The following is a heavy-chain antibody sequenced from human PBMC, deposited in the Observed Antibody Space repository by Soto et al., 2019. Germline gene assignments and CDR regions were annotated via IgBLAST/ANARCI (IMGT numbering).Heavy chain of an antibody. Sequence: EVLLVESGGGLVQPGRSLKLSCAASGFTFDNYPMHWVRQAPGKGLEWVSTISWNSDKIAYADSVKGRFTVSRDNAKNSLYLQMNSLRVDDTSLYYCAKDRDGGSYFDLPDSFDVWCKGTVVTVSS. D-gene: IGHD1-26*01. CDR1: GFTFDNYP. J-gene: IGHJ3*01. CDR3: AKDRDGGSYFDLPDSFDV. V-gene: IGHV3-9*01. CDR2: ISWNSDKI.